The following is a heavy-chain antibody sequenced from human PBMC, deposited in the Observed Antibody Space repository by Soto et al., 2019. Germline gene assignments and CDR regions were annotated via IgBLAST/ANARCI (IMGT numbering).Heavy chain of an antibody. Sequence: ASVKGSCKASGYTFTSYAMHWVRQAPGQRLEWMGWINAGNGNTKYSQKFQGRVTITRDTSASTAYMELSSLRSEDTAVYYCARDTVAAAGDYWGQGTLVTVSS. CDR1: GYTFTSYA. CDR2: INAGNGNT. CDR3: ARDTVAAAGDY. J-gene: IGHJ4*02. D-gene: IGHD6-13*01. V-gene: IGHV1-3*01.